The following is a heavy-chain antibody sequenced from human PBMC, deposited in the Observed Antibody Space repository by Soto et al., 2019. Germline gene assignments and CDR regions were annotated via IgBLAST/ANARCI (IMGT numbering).Heavy chain of an antibody. CDR3: VSSRSYDRQFDY. D-gene: IGHD1-26*01. V-gene: IGHV3-9*01. Sequence: EVQLMESAGGLVQPGRSLRLSCAASGLTFDDYAMHWVRQAPGRGLEWVSGISWNSERIGYADSVEGRFTVSRDNAEKSLYLQMNSLRADDTAFYYCVSSRSYDRQFDYWGQGTLVTVSS. J-gene: IGHJ4*02. CDR2: ISWNSERI. CDR1: GLTFDDYA.